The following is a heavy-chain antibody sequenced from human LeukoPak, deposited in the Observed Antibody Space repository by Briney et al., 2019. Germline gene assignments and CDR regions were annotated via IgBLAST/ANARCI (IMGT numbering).Heavy chain of an antibody. J-gene: IGHJ3*02. V-gene: IGHV3-20*04. D-gene: IGHD3-10*01. CDR3: ARDHNNYYGSGSYYNVFSDAFDI. Sequence: GGSLRLSCAASGFTFDGYGMSWVRQAPGKGLEWVSGINWNGGSTGYADSVKGRFTISRDNAKNSLYLQMNSLRAEDTALYYCARDHNNYYGSGSYYNVFSDAFDIWGQGTMVTVSS. CDR2: INWNGGST. CDR1: GFTFDGYG.